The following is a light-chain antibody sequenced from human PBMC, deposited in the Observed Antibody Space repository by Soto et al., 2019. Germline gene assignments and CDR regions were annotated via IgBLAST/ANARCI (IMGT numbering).Light chain of an antibody. CDR1: QTVNNNY. Sequence: ELVLTQSPGTLSWSPGERATLSCRAIQTVNNNYLAWYQQIPGQAPRLLISGASGRATGTPDRFSGSASGTDFTLTISRMEPEDFAVYYCQQYGSSPLTFGGGTKVDIK. V-gene: IGKV3-20*01. CDR2: GAS. CDR3: QQYGSSPLT. J-gene: IGKJ4*01.